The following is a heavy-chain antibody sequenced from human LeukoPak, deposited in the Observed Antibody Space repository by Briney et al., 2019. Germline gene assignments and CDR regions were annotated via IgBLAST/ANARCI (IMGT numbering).Heavy chain of an antibody. Sequence: GGTLRLSCAASGFTFSNYGMSWVRQAPGEGVEWVSSISGNSGNTYYTDSVKGRFTISSDNSKNTVFLQMNSLKTEDTAVYYCTRGGPFDYWGQGTLVTVSS. V-gene: IGHV3-23*01. CDR1: GFTFSNYG. CDR2: ISGNSGNT. CDR3: TRGGPFDY. J-gene: IGHJ4*02. D-gene: IGHD3-16*01.